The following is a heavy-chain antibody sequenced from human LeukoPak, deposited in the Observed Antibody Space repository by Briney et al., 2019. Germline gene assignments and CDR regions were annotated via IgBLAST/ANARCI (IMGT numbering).Heavy chain of an antibody. CDR1: GGSFSGYY. J-gene: IGHJ4*02. CDR2: INHSGST. Sequence: PSETLSLTCAVYGGSFSGYYWSWIRQPPGKGLEWIGEINHSGSTNYNPSLKSRVTISVGTSKSQFSLKLSSVTAADTAVYYCARNTVTTTGIDYWGQGTLVTVSS. V-gene: IGHV4-34*01. CDR3: ARNTVTTTGIDY. D-gene: IGHD4-11*01.